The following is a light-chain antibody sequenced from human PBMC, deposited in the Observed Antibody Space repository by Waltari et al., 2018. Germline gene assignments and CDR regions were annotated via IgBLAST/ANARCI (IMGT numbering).Light chain of an antibody. Sequence: QSALTQPASVSGSPGQSITISCTGTSSDVGSYHLVSWYQQHPGKAPKLMIYEISKRPSGVSDRFSCSTSANTASLTISGLQAEDESDYYCCSYAGGSAFVFGTGTKVTVL. CDR3: CSYAGGSAFV. V-gene: IGLV2-23*02. CDR1: SSDVGSYHL. J-gene: IGLJ1*01. CDR2: EIS.